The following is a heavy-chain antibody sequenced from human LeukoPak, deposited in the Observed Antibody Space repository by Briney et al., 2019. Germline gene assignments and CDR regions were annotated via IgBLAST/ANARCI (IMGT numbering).Heavy chain of an antibody. CDR2: INSDGSST. Sequence: PGGSLRLSCAASGFTFSSYWMHWVRQAPGKGLVWVSRINSDGSSTTYADSLKGRFTISRDNAKNTLYLQMNSPRAEDTAVYYCIRDLRPGSLDAFDIWGQGTMVTVSS. V-gene: IGHV3-74*01. CDR3: IRDLRPGSLDAFDI. D-gene: IGHD2-15*01. CDR1: GFTFSSYW. J-gene: IGHJ3*02.